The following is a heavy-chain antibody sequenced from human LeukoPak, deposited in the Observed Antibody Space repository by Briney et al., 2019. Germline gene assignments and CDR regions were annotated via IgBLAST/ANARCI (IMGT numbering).Heavy chain of an antibody. Sequence: GGSLRLSCAASGFTFDNYGMNWVRQIPGKGLEWVSGINWNGVSTSYADSVKGRFTISRDNAKNSLYLQMSSLRAEDTALYYCAGDKALVAGAFDIWGQGTMVTVSS. J-gene: IGHJ3*02. V-gene: IGHV3-20*04. D-gene: IGHD2-15*01. CDR2: INWNGVST. CDR3: AGDKALVAGAFDI. CDR1: GFTFDNYG.